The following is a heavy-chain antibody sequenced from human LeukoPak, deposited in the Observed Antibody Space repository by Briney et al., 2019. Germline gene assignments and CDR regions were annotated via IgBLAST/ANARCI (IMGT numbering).Heavy chain of an antibody. CDR3: ARDYGHYDILTGYRPYGMDV. Sequence: SQTLSLTCTVSGGSISSGGYYWSWIRQHPGKGLEWIGNNYYSGSTYYNPSLKSRVTISVDTSKNQFSLKLSSVTAADTAVYYCARDYGHYDILTGYRPYGMDVWGQGTTVTVSS. J-gene: IGHJ6*02. CDR1: GGSISSGGYY. D-gene: IGHD3-9*01. V-gene: IGHV4-31*03. CDR2: NYYSGST.